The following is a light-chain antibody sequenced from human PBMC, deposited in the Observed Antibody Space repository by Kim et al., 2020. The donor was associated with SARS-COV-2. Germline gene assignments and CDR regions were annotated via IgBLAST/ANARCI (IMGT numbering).Light chain of an antibody. CDR1: NLSNYH. CDR3: HFRDSTSDHLV. Sequence: ALGKTVRITCQGDNLSNYHATWYQQRPGQAPVLVLYGENDRPSGIPDRFSGSASGNTASLTITGVQAEDEADYYCHFRDSTSDHLVFGGGTQLTVL. J-gene: IGLJ3*02. CDR2: GEN. V-gene: IGLV3-19*01.